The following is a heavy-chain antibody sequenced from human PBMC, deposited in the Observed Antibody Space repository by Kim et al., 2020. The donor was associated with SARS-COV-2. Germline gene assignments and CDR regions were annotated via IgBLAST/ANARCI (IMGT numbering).Heavy chain of an antibody. CDR3: AKDPPSITMVRGVKAFDI. J-gene: IGHJ3*02. CDR2: ISGSGGST. V-gene: IGHV3-23*01. Sequence: GGSLRLSCAASGFTFSSYAMSWVRQAPGKGLEWVSAISGSGGSTYYADSVKGRFTISRDNSKNTLYLQMNSLRAEDTAVYYCAKDPPSITMVRGVKAFDIWGQGTMVTVSS. CDR1: GFTFSSYA. D-gene: IGHD3-10*01.